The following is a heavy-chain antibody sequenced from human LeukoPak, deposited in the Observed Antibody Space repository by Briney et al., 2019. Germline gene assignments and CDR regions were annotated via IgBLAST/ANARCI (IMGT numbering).Heavy chain of an antibody. D-gene: IGHD2-15*01. Sequence: GGSLRLSCAASGFTFDDYGMSWVRQAPGKGLEWVSGINWNGGSTGYADSVKGRFTISRDNAKNSLHLQMNSLRAEDTALYHCARVVFIDWFDPWGQGTLVTVSS. CDR3: ARVVFIDWFDP. CDR2: INWNGGST. V-gene: IGHV3-20*01. CDR1: GFTFDDYG. J-gene: IGHJ5*02.